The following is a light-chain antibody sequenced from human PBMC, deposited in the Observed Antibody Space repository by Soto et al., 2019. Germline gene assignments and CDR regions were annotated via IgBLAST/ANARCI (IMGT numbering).Light chain of an antibody. V-gene: IGKV3-15*01. CDR3: QQYKNWPPLT. CDR1: QSVSFH. CDR2: GAF. Sequence: EIVMTQSPATRSVSPGETATLSCRASQSVSFHLAWYQQKPGQGPRLLIYGAFTRATGIPARFSGSGSGTDFTLTISSLQSEDFAVYYCQQYKNWPPLTFGGGTKVEIK. J-gene: IGKJ4*01.